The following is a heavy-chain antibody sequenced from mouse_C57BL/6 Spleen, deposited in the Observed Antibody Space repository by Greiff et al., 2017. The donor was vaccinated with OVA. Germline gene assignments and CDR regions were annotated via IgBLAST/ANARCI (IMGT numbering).Heavy chain of an antibody. V-gene: IGHV10-3*01. CDR2: IRSKSSNYAT. J-gene: IGHJ3*01. D-gene: IGHD3-2*02. CDR3: VRDLGSSGNAWFAY. Sequence: EVMLVESGGGLVQPKGSLKLSCAASGFTFNTYAMHWVRQAPGKGLEWVARIRSKSSNYATYYADSVKDRFTISRDDSQSMLYLQMNNLKTEDTAMYYCVRDLGSSGNAWFAYWGQGTLVTVSA. CDR1: GFTFNTYA.